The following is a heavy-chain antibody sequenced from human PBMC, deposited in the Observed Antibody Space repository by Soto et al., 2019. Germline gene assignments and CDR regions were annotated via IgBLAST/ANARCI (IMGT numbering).Heavy chain of an antibody. CDR1: GYTFTSYD. CDR3: ARVNPPCSGGSCYYTYFWFDP. Sequence: ASVKVSCKASGYTFTSYDINWVRQATGQGLEWMGWMKPNSGNTGYAQRFQGRVSMTRNTSISTAYMELSSLRSEDTAVYYCARVNPPCSGGSCYYTYFWFDPWGQGTLVTVSS. D-gene: IGHD2-15*01. V-gene: IGHV1-8*01. CDR2: MKPNSGNT. J-gene: IGHJ5*02.